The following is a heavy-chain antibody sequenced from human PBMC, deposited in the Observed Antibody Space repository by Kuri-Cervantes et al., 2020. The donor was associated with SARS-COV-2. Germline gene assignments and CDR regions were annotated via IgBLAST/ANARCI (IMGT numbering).Heavy chain of an antibody. J-gene: IGHJ3*02. CDR2: ISGGST. CDR3: ATGKTPIRFLEWSNSRGDAFDI. Sequence: GGSLRLSCAASGFTVSSNEMSWVRQAPGKGLEWVSSISGGSTYYADSRKGRFTISRDNSKSTLHLQMNSLRAEDTAVYYCATGKTPIRFLEWSNSRGDAFDIWGQGTMVTVSS. D-gene: IGHD3-3*01. CDR1: GFTVSSNE. V-gene: IGHV3-38-3*01.